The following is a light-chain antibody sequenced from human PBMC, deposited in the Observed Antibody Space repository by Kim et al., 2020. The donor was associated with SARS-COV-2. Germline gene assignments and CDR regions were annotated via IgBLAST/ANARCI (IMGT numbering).Light chain of an antibody. CDR3: QQYNNWRT. J-gene: IGKJ4*01. Sequence: SVSPGERATLSCRASQSVSSNLAWYQQKPGQAPRLLIHGASTRATGIPARFSGSGSGTEFTLTISSLQSEDFAVYYCQQYNNWRTFGGGTKVDIK. V-gene: IGKV3-15*01. CDR2: GAS. CDR1: QSVSSN.